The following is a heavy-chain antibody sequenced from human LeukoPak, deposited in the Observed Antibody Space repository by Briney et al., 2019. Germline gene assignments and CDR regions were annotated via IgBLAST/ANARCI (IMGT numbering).Heavy chain of an antibody. CDR1: GGSFSGYY. Sequence: PSETLSLTCAVYGGSFSGYYWSWIRQPPGKGLEWIGEINHSGSTNYNPSLKSRVTISVDTSKNQFSLKLSSVTAADTAVYYCAREGKGDAFDIWGQGTMVTVSS. V-gene: IGHV4-34*01. J-gene: IGHJ3*02. CDR3: AREGKGDAFDI. CDR2: INHSGST.